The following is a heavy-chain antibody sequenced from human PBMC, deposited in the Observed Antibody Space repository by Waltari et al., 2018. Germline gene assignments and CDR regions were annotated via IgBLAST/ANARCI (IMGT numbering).Heavy chain of an antibody. CDR3: ARDLYSSSPFDY. V-gene: IGHV3-30-3*01. J-gene: IGHJ4*02. CDR2: ISYDGSNK. CDR1: GFTFSSYA. Sequence: QVQLVESGGGVVQPGRSLRLSCAASGFTFSSYAMHWVRQAPGKGLEWVAVISYDGSNKYYADSVKGRFTISRDNSKNTLYLQMNSLRAEDTAVYYCARDLYSSSPFDYWGQGTLVTVSS. D-gene: IGHD6-6*01.